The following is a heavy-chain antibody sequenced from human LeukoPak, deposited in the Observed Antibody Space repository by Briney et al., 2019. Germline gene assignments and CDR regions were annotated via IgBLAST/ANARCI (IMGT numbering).Heavy chain of an antibody. CDR3: ARAGIVGAPDY. D-gene: IGHD1-26*01. J-gene: IGHJ4*02. CDR1: GFTVSSNY. CDR2: IYSGGST. Sequence: GGSLRLSCAASGFTVSSNYMSWVRQAPGKGLEWVSVIYSGGSTYYADSVKGRFTISRDNSKNTLYLQTNSLRAEDTAVYYCARAGIVGAPDYWGQGTLVTVSS. V-gene: IGHV3-53*01.